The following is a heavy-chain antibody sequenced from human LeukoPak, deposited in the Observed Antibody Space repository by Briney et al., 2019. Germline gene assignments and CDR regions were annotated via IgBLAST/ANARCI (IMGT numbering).Heavy chain of an antibody. CDR2: ISGSGGST. CDR1: GFTFSSYA. J-gene: IGHJ4*02. Sequence: GVSLRLSCAASGFTFSSYAMSWVRQAPGKGLEWVSAISGSGGSTYYADSVKGRFTISRDNSKNTLYLQMNSLRAEDTAVYYCAKDHLGYYGSGSYYYFDYWGQGTLVTVSS. V-gene: IGHV3-23*01. D-gene: IGHD3-10*01. CDR3: AKDHLGYYGSGSYYYFDY.